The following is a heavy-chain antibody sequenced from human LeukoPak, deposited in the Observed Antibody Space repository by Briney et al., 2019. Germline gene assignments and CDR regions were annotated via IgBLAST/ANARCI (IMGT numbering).Heavy chain of an antibody. J-gene: IGHJ4*02. Sequence: SETLSLTCAVHGGSFSGYHWNWIRQSPEKGLEWIGEINHRGRTNYNPSLASRVSMSVDTSKNQFSLKLSSVTAADTAIYYCARDPTTVVTLPYYFDFWGQGILVTVSS. CDR2: INHRGRT. V-gene: IGHV4-34*01. CDR1: GGSFSGYH. CDR3: ARDPTTVVTLPYYFDF. D-gene: IGHD4-23*01.